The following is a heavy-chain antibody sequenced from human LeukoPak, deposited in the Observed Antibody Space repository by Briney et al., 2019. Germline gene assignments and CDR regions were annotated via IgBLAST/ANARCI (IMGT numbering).Heavy chain of an antibody. CDR2: IFTTGST. CDR3: AKVRGYCNGGTCYHYSMDV. V-gene: IGHV4-61*02. Sequence: SETLSLTCTVSGGSISSGSHYWSWIRQPAGKGLEWIGRIFTTGSTNYNPSLKSRVTISVDTSKNQFSLKLSSVTAADTAVYYCAKVRGYCNGGTCYHYSMDVWGKGTTVTISS. D-gene: IGHD2-15*01. J-gene: IGHJ6*03. CDR1: GGSISSGSHY.